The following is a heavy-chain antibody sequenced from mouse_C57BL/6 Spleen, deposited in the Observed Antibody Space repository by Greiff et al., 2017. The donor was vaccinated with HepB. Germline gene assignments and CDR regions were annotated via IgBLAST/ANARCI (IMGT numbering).Heavy chain of an antibody. CDR2: INPNYGTT. D-gene: IGHD1-1*01. CDR1: GYSFTDYN. Sequence: VQLKQSGPELVKPGASVKISCKASGYSFTDYNMNWVKQSNGKSLEWIGVINPNYGTTSYNQKFKGKATLTVDQSSSTAYMQLNSLTSEDSAVYYCARGVTTVGEPYWYFDVWGTGTTVTVSS. J-gene: IGHJ1*03. CDR3: ARGVTTVGEPYWYFDV. V-gene: IGHV1-39*01.